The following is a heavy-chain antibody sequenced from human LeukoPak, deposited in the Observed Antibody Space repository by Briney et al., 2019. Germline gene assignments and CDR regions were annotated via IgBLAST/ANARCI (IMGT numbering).Heavy chain of an antibody. J-gene: IGHJ6*03. Sequence: PSQTLSLTCTVSGGSISSGSYYWSWIRQPAGKGLEWIGRIYTSGSTNYNPSLKSRVTISVDTSKNQFSLKLSSVTAADTAVYYCARDRQQLAWGNYYYYMDVWGTGTTVTVSS. CDR3: ARDRQQLAWGNYYYYMDV. CDR2: IYTSGST. CDR1: GGSISSGSYY. D-gene: IGHD6-13*01. V-gene: IGHV4-61*02.